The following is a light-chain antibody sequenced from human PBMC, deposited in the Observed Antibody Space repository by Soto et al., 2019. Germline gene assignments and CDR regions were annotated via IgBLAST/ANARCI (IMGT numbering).Light chain of an antibody. Sequence: QSVLTQPPSVSGAPGQRVTISCTGSSSNIGAGYDVHWYQQLPGTAPKLLIYSNSNRPSGVPDRFSGSKSGTSASLAITGLQAEDEADYYCQSYDSILSGGVFGGGTKLTVL. CDR1: SSNIGAGYD. CDR3: QSYDSILSGGV. CDR2: SNS. V-gene: IGLV1-40*01. J-gene: IGLJ3*02.